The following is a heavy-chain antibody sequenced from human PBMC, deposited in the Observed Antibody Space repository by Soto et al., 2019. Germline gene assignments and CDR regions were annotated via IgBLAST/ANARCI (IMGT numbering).Heavy chain of an antibody. Sequence: SETLSLTCTVSGGSVSSGSYYWSWIRQPPGKGLEWIGYIYYSGSTNYNPSLKSRVTISVDTSKNQFSLKLSSVTAADTAVYYCGRETEQQLVFYFDSWGQGTLVTVSS. D-gene: IGHD6-13*01. CDR3: GRETEQQLVFYFDS. CDR1: GGSVSSGSYY. V-gene: IGHV4-61*01. CDR2: IYYSGST. J-gene: IGHJ4*02.